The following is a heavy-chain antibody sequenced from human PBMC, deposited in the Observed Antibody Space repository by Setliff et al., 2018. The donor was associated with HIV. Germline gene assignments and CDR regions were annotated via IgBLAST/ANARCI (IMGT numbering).Heavy chain of an antibody. V-gene: IGHV1-8*02. CDR2: MNPNSGNT. J-gene: IGHJ5*02. Sequence: ASVKVSCKASGHTFTSYDIYWVRQATGQGLEWMGWMNPNSGNTGYAQKFQGRVTMTRDTSISTAYMELSSLNSDDTAVYYCARDGYINQRNWFDPWGQGTQVTVSS. D-gene: IGHD1-1*01. CDR3: ARDGYINQRNWFDP. CDR1: GHTFTSYD.